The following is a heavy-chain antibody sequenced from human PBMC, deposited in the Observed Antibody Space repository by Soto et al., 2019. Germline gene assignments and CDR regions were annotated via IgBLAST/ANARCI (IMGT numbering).Heavy chain of an antibody. CDR1: GGSISRSSYY. V-gene: IGHV4-39*01. D-gene: IGHD4-17*01. CDR2: IYYSGST. J-gene: IGHJ4*02. Sequence: SETLSLTCTVSGGSISRSSYYWGWIRQPPGKGLEWIGSIYYSGSTYYNPSLKSRVTISVDTSKNQFSLKLSSVTAADTAVYYCARHDYGGFGLWGQGTLATVSS. CDR3: ARHDYGGFGL.